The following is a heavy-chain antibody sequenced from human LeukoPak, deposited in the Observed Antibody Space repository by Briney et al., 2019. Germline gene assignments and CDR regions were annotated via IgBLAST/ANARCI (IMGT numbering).Heavy chain of an antibody. V-gene: IGHV3-23*01. D-gene: IGHD4/OR15-4a*01. J-gene: IGHJ4*02. CDR2: TSDRGDYT. CDR3: AKKAQYDGHYPLDY. Sequence: GGSLRLSCAASGFTLSSYSMSWVRQAPGKGLEWVSGTSDRGDYTYYADSVKGRFTISRDTSKNTLYLQMNSLRAEDTALYFCAKKAQYDGHYPLDYWGQGTLVTVSA. CDR1: GFTLSSYS.